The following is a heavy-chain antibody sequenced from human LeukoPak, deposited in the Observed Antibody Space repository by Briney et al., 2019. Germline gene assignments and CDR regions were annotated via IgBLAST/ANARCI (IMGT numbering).Heavy chain of an antibody. Sequence: GGSLRLSCAASGFTFSSYAMHWVRQAPGKGLEWVAVISYDGSNKYYADSVKGRFTISRDNSKNTLYLQMNSLRAEDTAVYYCARGGQYYDFWSGYYTGGYYFDYWGQGTLVTVSS. CDR2: ISYDGSNK. D-gene: IGHD3-3*01. J-gene: IGHJ4*02. CDR1: GFTFSSYA. CDR3: ARGGQYYDFWSGYYTGGYYFDY. V-gene: IGHV3-30*07.